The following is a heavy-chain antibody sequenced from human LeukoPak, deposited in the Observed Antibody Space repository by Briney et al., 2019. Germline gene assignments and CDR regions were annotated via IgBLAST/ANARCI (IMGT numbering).Heavy chain of an antibody. CDR2: INHSGST. Sequence: SETLSLTCAVYGGSFSGYYWSWIRQPPEEGLEWIGEINHSGSTNYNPSLKSRVTVSVDTSKNQFSLKLRSVTAADTAVYYCARGGGNLLPYFDPKRYYYLDVWGKGTTVTVSS. CDR1: GGSFSGYY. D-gene: IGHD3-9*01. V-gene: IGHV4-34*01. CDR3: ARGGGNLLPYFDPKRYYYLDV. J-gene: IGHJ6*03.